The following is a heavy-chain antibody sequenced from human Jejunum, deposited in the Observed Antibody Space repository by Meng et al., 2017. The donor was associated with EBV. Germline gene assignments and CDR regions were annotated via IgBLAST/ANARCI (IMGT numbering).Heavy chain of an antibody. J-gene: IGHJ4*02. CDR3: AKTYYYDYSASYYFDY. V-gene: IGHV3-30*18. CDR2: ISYDGSNK. CDR1: GFSFSSHV. Sequence: QVQLVESGGGVVQPGRFLRLSCAASGFSFSSHVMHWVRQAPGKGLEWVALISYDGSNKYYADSVKGRFTISRDNSKSTLYLQMNSLRAEDTAVYYCAKTYYYDYSASYYFDYWGQGTLVTVSS. D-gene: IGHD3-22*01.